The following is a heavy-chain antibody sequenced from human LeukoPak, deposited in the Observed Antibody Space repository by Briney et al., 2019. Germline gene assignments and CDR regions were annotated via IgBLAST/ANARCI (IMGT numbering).Heavy chain of an antibody. CDR1: VGTFSSYA. CDR3: ARSRRPGDFNWFDP. D-gene: IGHD3-10*01. CDR2: IIPIFVTA. J-gene: IGHJ5*02. Sequence: GASVKVSCKASVGTFSSYAISCVRQAPGQGLEWMGGIIPIFVTANYAQKFQSRVTITTDESTSTAYMELSSLRSEDTAVYYCARSRRPGDFNWFDPWGQGTLVTVS. V-gene: IGHV1-69*05.